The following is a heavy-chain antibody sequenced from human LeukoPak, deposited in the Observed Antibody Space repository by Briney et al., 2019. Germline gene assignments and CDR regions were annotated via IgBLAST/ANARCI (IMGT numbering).Heavy chain of an antibody. CDR2: ISGSGGST. CDR3: AQTKSYYDFWSGPNNWFDP. Sequence: GGSLRLSCAASGFTFSGYAMSWVRQAPGKGLEWVSAISGSGGSTYYADSVKGRFTISRDNSKNTLYLQMNSLRAEDTAVYYCAQTKSYYDFWSGPNNWFDPWGQGTLVTVSS. CDR1: GFTFSGYA. D-gene: IGHD3-3*01. V-gene: IGHV3-23*01. J-gene: IGHJ5*02.